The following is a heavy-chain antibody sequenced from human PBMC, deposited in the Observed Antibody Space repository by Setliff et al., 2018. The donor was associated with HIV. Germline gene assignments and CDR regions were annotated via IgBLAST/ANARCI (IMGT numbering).Heavy chain of an antibody. V-gene: IGHV1-46*01. J-gene: IGHJ4*02. CDR3: AAGYTSSSGY. Sequence: GASVKVSGKASGYTFTRYYMQWVRQAPGQGLEWMGIINPAGGSTTYAQKFQGRVTMTRDTSTSTVYMELSSLTSEDSAVYYCAAGYTSSSGYWGQGALVTVSS. CDR1: GYTFTRYY. CDR2: INPAGGST. D-gene: IGHD5-18*01.